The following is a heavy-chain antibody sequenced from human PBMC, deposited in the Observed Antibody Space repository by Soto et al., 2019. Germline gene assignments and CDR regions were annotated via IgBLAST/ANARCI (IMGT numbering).Heavy chain of an antibody. Sequence: HEHLVQSGAEVKRPGASLKVSCKASGYSFTGYYIHWVRQAPGQGLEWMGWINPDSGATNYAQNFQGRVTLTSATSISIASMDLSSLTSEDMAVYYCARGDYGTGGYPFPYFDYWGQGTLVIVSS. CDR1: GYSFTGYY. CDR3: ARGDYGTGGYPFPYFDY. V-gene: IGHV1-2*02. D-gene: IGHD2-8*02. J-gene: IGHJ4*02. CDR2: INPDSGAT.